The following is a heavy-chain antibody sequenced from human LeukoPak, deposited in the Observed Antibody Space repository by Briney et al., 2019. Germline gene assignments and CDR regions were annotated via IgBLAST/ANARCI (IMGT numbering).Heavy chain of an antibody. V-gene: IGHV3-48*04. CDR2: ISSSSSII. D-gene: IGHD4-11*01. CDR3: ATSGYSNIDY. CDR1: GFVFSSNS. Sequence: GGSLRLSCAASGFVFSSNSMIWVRQAPGKGLESGSYISSSSSIIYYADSVKGRFTMSRDNAKNSPYLQLNSLRSQDTAVHYFATSGYSNIDYWGQGTLVTVCS. J-gene: IGHJ4*02.